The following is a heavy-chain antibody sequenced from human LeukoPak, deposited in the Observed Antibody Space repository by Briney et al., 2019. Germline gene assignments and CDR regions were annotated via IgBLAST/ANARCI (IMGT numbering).Heavy chain of an antibody. J-gene: IGHJ6*02. D-gene: IGHD3-9*01. Sequence: APVKVSCKASGYTFTGYYMHWVRQAPGQGLEWMGWINPNSGGTNYAQKFQGRVTMTRDTSISTAYMELSRLRSDDTAVYYCARGGYDILTGYDHYYGMDVWGQGTTVTVSS. CDR3: ARGGYDILTGYDHYYGMDV. CDR2: INPNSGGT. V-gene: IGHV1-2*02. CDR1: GYTFTGYY.